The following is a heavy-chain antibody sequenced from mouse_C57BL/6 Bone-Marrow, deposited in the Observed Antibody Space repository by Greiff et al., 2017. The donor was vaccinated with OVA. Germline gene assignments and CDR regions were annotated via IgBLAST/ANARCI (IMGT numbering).Heavy chain of an antibody. Sequence: QVQLQQPGAELVKPGASVKLSCKASGYTFTSYWMQWVKQRPGQGLEWIGEIDPSDSYTNYNQKFKGKATLTVDTSSSTAYMQLSSLTSEDSAVYYCARWYYDPHWYVDVWGTGTTVTVSS. J-gene: IGHJ1*03. CDR2: IDPSDSYT. D-gene: IGHD2-4*01. CDR1: GYTFTSYW. V-gene: IGHV1-50*01. CDR3: ARWYYDPHWYVDV.